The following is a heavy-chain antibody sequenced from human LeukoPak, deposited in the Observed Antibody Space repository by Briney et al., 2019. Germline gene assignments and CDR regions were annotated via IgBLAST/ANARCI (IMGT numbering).Heavy chain of an antibody. CDR1: GGSISSYS. CDR3: AREDLAAAGFDY. CDR2: IYTSGST. V-gene: IGHV4-4*07. Sequence: SETLSLTCTVSGGSISSYSWSWIRQPAGKGLEWIGRIYTSGSTNYNPSLKSRVTISVDKSKNQFSLKLSSVTAADTAVYYCAREDLAAAGFDYWGQGTLVTVSS. J-gene: IGHJ4*02. D-gene: IGHD6-13*01.